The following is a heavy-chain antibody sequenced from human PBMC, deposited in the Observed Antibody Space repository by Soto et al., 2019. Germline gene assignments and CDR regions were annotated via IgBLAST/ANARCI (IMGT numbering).Heavy chain of an antibody. V-gene: IGHV4-34*01. CDR2: INHSGST. CDR3: ARGTPSYDFWSGYYSSYYYYGMDV. D-gene: IGHD3-3*01. CDR1: GGSFSGYY. Sequence: QVQLQQWGAGLLKPSETLSLTCAVYGGSFSGYYWSWIRQPPGKGLEWIGEINHSGSTNYNPSLKRRVTISVDTSKNQFSLKLSSVTAADTAVYYCARGTPSYDFWSGYYSSYYYYGMDVWGQGTTVTVSS. J-gene: IGHJ6*02.